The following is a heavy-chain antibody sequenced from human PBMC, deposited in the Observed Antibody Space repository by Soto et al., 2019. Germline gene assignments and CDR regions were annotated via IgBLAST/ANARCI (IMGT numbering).Heavy chain of an antibody. CDR2: ISYSGST. J-gene: IGHJ4*02. CDR3: ARYSGTYYVY. Sequence: SETLSLTCTVSGDSISSYYWSWIRQPPGKGLEWIGYISYSGSTGYNPSLKSRVTISVDTSKNQFSLKLSSVTAADTAVYYCARYSGTYYVYWGQGTRVTVS. D-gene: IGHD1-26*01. V-gene: IGHV4-59*01. CDR1: GDSISSYY.